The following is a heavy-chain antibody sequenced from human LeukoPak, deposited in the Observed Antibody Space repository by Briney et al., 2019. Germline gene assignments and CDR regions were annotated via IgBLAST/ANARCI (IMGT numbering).Heavy chain of an antibody. V-gene: IGHV3-30-3*01. D-gene: IGHD3-3*01. J-gene: IGHJ4*02. CDR1: GSTFSSYA. Sequence: GGSLRLSCAASGSTFSSYAMHWVRQAPGKGLEWVAVISYDGSNKYYADSVKGRFTISRDNSKNTLYLQMNSLRAEDTAVYYCARETRDFWSGYLRGPFDYWGQGTLVTVSS. CDR2: ISYDGSNK. CDR3: ARETRDFWSGYLRGPFDY.